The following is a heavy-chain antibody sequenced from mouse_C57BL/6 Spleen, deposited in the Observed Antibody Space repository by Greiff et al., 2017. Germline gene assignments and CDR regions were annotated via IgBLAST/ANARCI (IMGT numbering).Heavy chain of an antibody. CDR3: ARSITTVVPNV. V-gene: IGHV1-26*01. CDR1: GYTFTDYY. CDR2: INPNNGGT. J-gene: IGHJ1*03. D-gene: IGHD1-1*01. Sequence: EVQLQQSGPELVKPGASVKISCKASGYTFTDYYMNWVKQSHGKSLEWIGDINPNNGGTSYNQKFKGKATLTVDKSSSTAYMELRSLTSEDSAVYYCARSITTVVPNVWGTGTTVTVSS.